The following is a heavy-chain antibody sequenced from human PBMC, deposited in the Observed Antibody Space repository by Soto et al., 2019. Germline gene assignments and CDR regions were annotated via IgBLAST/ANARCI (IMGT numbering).Heavy chain of an antibody. CDR2: IYYSGST. CDR3: GALGIVGSYSYYFDY. V-gene: IGHV4-39*01. J-gene: IGHJ4*02. D-gene: IGHD1-26*01. Sequence: PSETLSLTCTVSGGSISSSSYYWGWIRQPPGKGLEWIGSIYYSGSTYYNPSLKSRVTISVDTSKNQFSLKLSSVTAADTAVYYCGALGIVGSYSYYFDYWGQGTLVTVSS. CDR1: GGSISSSSYY.